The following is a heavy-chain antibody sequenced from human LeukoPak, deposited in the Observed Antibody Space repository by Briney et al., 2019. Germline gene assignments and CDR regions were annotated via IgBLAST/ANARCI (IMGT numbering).Heavy chain of an antibody. J-gene: IGHJ4*02. CDR2: IWYDGRNK. V-gene: IGHV3-33*01. Sequence: GGSLRLSCAASGFIFSSYGMHWVRQVPGKGLEWVAVIWYDGRNKYYVDSVKGRFTISRDNPKNTLYLQMNSLRVEDTAVYYCVRDGPRAYCGGDCYPEFDYWGQGSLVTVSS. CDR1: GFIFSSYG. D-gene: IGHD2-21*02. CDR3: VRDGPRAYCGGDCYPEFDY.